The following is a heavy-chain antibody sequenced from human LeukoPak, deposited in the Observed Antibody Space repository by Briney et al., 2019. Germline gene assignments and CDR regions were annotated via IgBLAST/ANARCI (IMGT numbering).Heavy chain of an antibody. D-gene: IGHD2-21*02. CDR1: GGSFSGYY. V-gene: IGHV4-34*01. J-gene: IGHJ4*02. CDR3: ARRYCGGDCYIFDY. Sequence: PSETLSLTCAVYGGSFSGYYWSWIRQPPGKGLEWIGEINHSGSTNYNPSLKSRVTISVDTSNKQFSLKVNSVTAADTAVYYCARRYCGGDCYIFDYWGQGTLVTVSS. CDR2: INHSGST.